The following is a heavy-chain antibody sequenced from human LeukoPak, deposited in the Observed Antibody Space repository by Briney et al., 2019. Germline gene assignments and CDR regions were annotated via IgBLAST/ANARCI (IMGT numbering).Heavy chain of an antibody. CDR1: GGSISSYY. Sequence: SETLSLTCTVSGGSISSYYWSWIRQPPGEGLEWIGYIYYSGSTNYNPSLKSRVTISVDTSKNQFSLKLSSVTAADTAVYYCARFIGRDAFDIWGQGTMVTVSS. J-gene: IGHJ3*02. CDR3: ARFIGRDAFDI. V-gene: IGHV4-59*08. CDR2: IYYSGST. D-gene: IGHD1-26*01.